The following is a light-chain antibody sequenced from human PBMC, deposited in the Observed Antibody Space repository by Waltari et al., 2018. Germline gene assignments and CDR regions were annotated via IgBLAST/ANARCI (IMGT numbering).Light chain of an antibody. V-gene: IGLV2-23*02. CDR1: NSDLGCYNL. CDR2: EVT. J-gene: IGLJ2*01. Sequence: QSALTQPASVSGSPGQSITISCTGTNSDLGCYNLVSWYQQHPGRAPKLVIHEVTKRPSGISERFSGSKSGNMASLTISGLQAEDEADYYCSSYASRTSFAIFGGGTKLTVL. CDR3: SSYASRTSFAI.